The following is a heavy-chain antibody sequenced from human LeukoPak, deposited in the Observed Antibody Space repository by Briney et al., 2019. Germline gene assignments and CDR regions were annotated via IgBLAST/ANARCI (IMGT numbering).Heavy chain of an antibody. V-gene: IGHV1-2*02. D-gene: IGHD3-3*01. J-gene: IGHJ4*02. Sequence: ASVKVSCKASGYTFIGYYIHWVRQAPGQGLESMGWINPNSGGTNFAQKFQGRVSMTRDTSISTAYMELSRLRSDDTAVYYCARDVTIFGVVKGTFDYWGQGSLFTVSS. CDR1: GYTFIGYY. CDR2: INPNSGGT. CDR3: ARDVTIFGVVKGTFDY.